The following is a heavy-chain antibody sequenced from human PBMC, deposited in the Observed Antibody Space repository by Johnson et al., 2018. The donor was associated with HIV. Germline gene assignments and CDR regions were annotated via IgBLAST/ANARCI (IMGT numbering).Heavy chain of an antibody. Sequence: VQLVESGGGLVQPGRSLRLSCAASGFTFDDYGLAWVRQTPGKGLEWVSGIHWNGAGTGYADSVKGRFTISRDHAKKSLYLQMNSLRAEDTAVYYCAKDRPRVGATAPSGGMDFDIWGQGTMVTVSS. J-gene: IGHJ3*02. D-gene: IGHD1-26*01. CDR2: IHWNGAGT. CDR3: AKDRPRVGATAPSGGMDFDI. V-gene: IGHV3-20*04. CDR1: GFTFDDYG.